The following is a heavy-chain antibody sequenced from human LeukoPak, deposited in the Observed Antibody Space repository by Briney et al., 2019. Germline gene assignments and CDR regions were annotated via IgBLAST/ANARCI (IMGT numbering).Heavy chain of an antibody. D-gene: IGHD3-10*01. CDR2: ITHSGSP. CDR3: ARVMMVRAGVDP. CDR1: GGSISSSSYY. Sequence: SETLSLTCTVSGGSISSSSYYWSWIRQPPGKGLEWIGEITHSGSPSYNPSLKSRVTVSVDTSKNQFSLKLSSVTAADTAVYYCARVMMVRAGVDPWGQGTLVTVSS. V-gene: IGHV4-39*07. J-gene: IGHJ5*02.